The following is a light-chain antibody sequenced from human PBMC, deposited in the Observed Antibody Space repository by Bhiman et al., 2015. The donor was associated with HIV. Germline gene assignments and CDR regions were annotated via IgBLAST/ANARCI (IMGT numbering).Light chain of an antibody. V-gene: IGLV2-14*03. J-gene: IGLJ1*01. CDR2: DVS. CDR3: CSYTSSSTYV. Sequence: QSALTQPASVSGSPGQSITISCTGTSSDVGGYNYVSWYQQHPGKAPKLMIYDVSNRPSGVSNRFSGSKSGNTASLTISGLQAEDEGDYYCCSYTSSSTYVFGTGTKVTVL. CDR1: SSDVGGYNY.